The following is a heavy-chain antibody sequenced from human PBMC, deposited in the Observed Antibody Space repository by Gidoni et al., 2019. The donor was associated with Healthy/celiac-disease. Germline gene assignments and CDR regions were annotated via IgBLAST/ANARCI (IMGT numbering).Heavy chain of an antibody. CDR3: ARREWGIAVAGPHFDY. V-gene: IGHV3-11*01. CDR2: ISSSGSTI. D-gene: IGHD6-19*01. Sequence: QVQLVESGGGLVKPGGSLRLSCAASGFTFSDYYMSWIRPAPGKGLEWVSYISSSGSTIYYADAVKGRFTISRDNAKNSLYLQMNSLRAEDTAVYYWARREWGIAVAGPHFDYWGQGTLVTVSS. CDR1: GFTFSDYY. J-gene: IGHJ4*02.